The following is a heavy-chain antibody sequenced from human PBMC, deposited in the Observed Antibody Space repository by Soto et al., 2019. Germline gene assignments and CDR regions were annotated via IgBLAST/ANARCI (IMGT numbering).Heavy chain of an antibody. CDR1: GFTFSSYS. CDR2: ISSSSSYI. D-gene: IGHD3-3*01. CDR3: ARPSGEDFGVVINYYYYYMDV. Sequence: EVQLVESGGGLVKPGGSLRLSCAASGFTFSSYSMNWVRQAPGKGLEWVSSISSSSSYIYYADSVKGRFTISRDNAKNSLYLKMNSLIAEDTAVYYGARPSGEDFGVVINYYYYYMDVWGKGTTVTVSS. J-gene: IGHJ6*03. V-gene: IGHV3-21*01.